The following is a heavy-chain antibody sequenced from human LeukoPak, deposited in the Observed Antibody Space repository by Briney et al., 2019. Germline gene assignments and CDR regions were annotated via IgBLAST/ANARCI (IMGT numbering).Heavy chain of an antibody. D-gene: IGHD1-1*01. Sequence: SETLSLTCAVYGGSFSGYYWNWIRQPPGKGLEWLGEVNHSGSTYYNPSLKSRVTISVDTSKNQFSLKLSSVTAADTAVYYCARYDSGYFDYWGQGTLVTVSS. CDR1: GGSFSGYY. CDR3: ARYDSGYFDY. CDR2: VNHSGST. J-gene: IGHJ4*02. V-gene: IGHV4-34*01.